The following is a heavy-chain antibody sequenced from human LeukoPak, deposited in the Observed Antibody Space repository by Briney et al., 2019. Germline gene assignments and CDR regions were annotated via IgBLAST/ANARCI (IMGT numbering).Heavy chain of an antibody. CDR2: IYYSGST. D-gene: IGHD6-13*01. J-gene: IGHJ4*02. CDR3: ASTHSSSWPYYFDY. Sequence: SETLSLTCTGSGGSISSYYWSWIRQPPGKGLEGIGYIYYSGSTNYNPSLKSRVTISVDTSKNQFSLKLSSVTAADTAVYYCASTHSSSWPYYFDYWGQGTLVTVSS. V-gene: IGHV4-59*01. CDR1: GGSISSYY.